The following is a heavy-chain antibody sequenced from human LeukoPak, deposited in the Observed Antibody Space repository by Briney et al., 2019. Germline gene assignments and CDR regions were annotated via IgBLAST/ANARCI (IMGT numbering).Heavy chain of an antibody. CDR1: GFTFSRNS. Sequence: PGGSLRLSCAVSGFTFSRNSMNWVRQAPGKGLEWVSSISTSSSYIYYADSVKGRFTISRDNAKKSLYLQMNILRAEDTAVYYCARDPIYTFDGPEYFQHWGQGTLVTVSS. D-gene: IGHD2-2*02. CDR2: ISTSSSYI. J-gene: IGHJ1*01. CDR3: ARDPIYTFDGPEYFQH. V-gene: IGHV3-21*01.